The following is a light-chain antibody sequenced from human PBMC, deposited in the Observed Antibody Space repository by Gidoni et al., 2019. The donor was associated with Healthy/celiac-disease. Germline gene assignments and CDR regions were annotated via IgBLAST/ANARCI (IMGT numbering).Light chain of an antibody. CDR3: QQSYSTPHWT. J-gene: IGKJ1*01. CDR2: AAS. V-gene: IGKV1-39*01. CDR1: QSISSY. Sequence: DIQMTQSPSSLSASVGDRVTITCRASQSISSYLNWYQQKPGKAPKLLIYAASSLQSGVPSRFSGSGSGTDFTLTISSLQPEDFATDYCQQSYSTPHWTFGQGTKVEIK.